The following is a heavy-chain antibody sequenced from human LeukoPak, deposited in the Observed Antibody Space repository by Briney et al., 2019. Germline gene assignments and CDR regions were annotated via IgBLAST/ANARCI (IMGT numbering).Heavy chain of an antibody. Sequence: GGSLRLSCAASGFTFSNYWMHWVRQAPGKGLEWVSAISGSGGSTYNADSVKGRFTISRDNSKNTPYLQMNSLRDDDTAVYYCAKSYRVQRLAFDCWGQGTLVTVSS. CDR2: ISGSGGST. J-gene: IGHJ4*02. CDR1: GFTFSNYW. D-gene: IGHD1-1*01. V-gene: IGHV3-23*01. CDR3: AKSYRVQRLAFDC.